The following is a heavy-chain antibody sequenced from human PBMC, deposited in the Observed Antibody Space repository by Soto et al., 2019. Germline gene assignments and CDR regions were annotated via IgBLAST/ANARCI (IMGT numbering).Heavy chain of an antibody. CDR1: GFTVSSNY. CDR2: IYSGGST. D-gene: IGHD6-13*01. CDR3: TRAEAGSYYYYGMDV. Sequence: GGSLRLSCAASGFTVSSNYMSWVRQAPGKGLEWVSVIYSGGSTDYADSVKGRFTISRDNSKNTLYLQMNSLRAEDTAVYYCTRAEAGSYYYYGMDVWGQGTTVTVSS. J-gene: IGHJ6*02. V-gene: IGHV3-53*01.